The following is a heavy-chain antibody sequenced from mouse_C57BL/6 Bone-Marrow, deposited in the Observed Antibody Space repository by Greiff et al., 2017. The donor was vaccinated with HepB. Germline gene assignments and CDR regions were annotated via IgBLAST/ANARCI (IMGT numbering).Heavy chain of an antibody. D-gene: IGHD2-4*01. CDR3: ARGHYDYDGGY. CDR1: GYAFSSYW. J-gene: IGHJ4*01. V-gene: IGHV1-80*01. CDR2: IYPGDGDT. Sequence: QVQLKESGAELVKPGASVKISCKASGYAFSSYWMNWVKQRPGKGLEWIGQIYPGDGDTNYNGKFKGKATLTADKSSSTAYMQLSSLTSEDSAVYFCARGHYDYDGGYWGQGTSVTVSS.